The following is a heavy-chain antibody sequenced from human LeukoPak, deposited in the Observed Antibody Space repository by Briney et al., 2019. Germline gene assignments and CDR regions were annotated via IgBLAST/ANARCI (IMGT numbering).Heavy chain of an antibody. CDR2: IGTSTSTI. J-gene: IGHJ4*02. V-gene: IGHV3-48*01. CDR3: ARGRGGYWVDY. CDR1: GFTFSSYS. D-gene: IGHD2-8*02. Sequence: GGSLRLSCAASGFTFSSYSMNWVRQAPGKGLEWVSYIGTSTSTIYQADSVKGRFTISRDNAKNSLYLQMNSPRAEDTAVYYCARGRGGYWVDYWGQGTLVTVSS.